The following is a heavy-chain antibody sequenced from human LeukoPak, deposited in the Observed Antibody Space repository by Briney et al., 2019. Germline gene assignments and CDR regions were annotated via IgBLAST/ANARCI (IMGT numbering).Heavy chain of an antibody. V-gene: IGHV4-34*01. Sequence: SETLSLTCAVYGGSLSGYYWSWIRQPPGKGLEWIGEINHSGSTNYNPSLKSRVTISVDTSKNQFSLKLSSVTAADTAVYYCARGGITMVRGVTYYYYYGMDVWGQGTTVTVSS. CDR2: INHSGST. CDR3: ARGGITMVRGVTYYYYYGMDV. CDR1: GGSLSGYY. D-gene: IGHD3-10*01. J-gene: IGHJ6*02.